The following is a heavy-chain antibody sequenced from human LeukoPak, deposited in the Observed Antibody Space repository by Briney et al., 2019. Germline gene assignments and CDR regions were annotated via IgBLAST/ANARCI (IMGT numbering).Heavy chain of an antibody. Sequence: SVEVSCKASGGTFSSYAISWVRQAPGQGLEWMGRIIPILGIANYAQKFQGRVTITADKSTSTAYMELSSLRSEDTAVYYCARGVWFGELLGYYYGMDVWGQGTTVTVSS. J-gene: IGHJ6*02. V-gene: IGHV1-69*04. CDR3: ARGVWFGELLGYYYGMDV. CDR2: IIPILGIA. CDR1: GGTFSSYA. D-gene: IGHD3-10*01.